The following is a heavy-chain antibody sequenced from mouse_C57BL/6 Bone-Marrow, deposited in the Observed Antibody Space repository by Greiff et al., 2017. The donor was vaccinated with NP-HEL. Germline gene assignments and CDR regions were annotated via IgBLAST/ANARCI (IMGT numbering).Heavy chain of an antibody. Sequence: QVQLKESGAELVKPGASVKMSCKASGYTFTSYWITWVKQRPGQGLEWIGDIYPGSGSTNYNEKFKSKATLTVDTSSSTAYMQLSSLTSEDSAVYYCARDYYDYPWFAYWGQGTLVTVSA. CDR2: IYPGSGST. CDR3: ARDYYDYPWFAY. D-gene: IGHD2-4*01. V-gene: IGHV1-55*01. CDR1: GYTFTSYW. J-gene: IGHJ3*01.